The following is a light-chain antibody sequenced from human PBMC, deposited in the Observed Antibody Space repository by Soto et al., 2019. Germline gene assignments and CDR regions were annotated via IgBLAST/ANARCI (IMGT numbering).Light chain of an antibody. V-gene: IGKV1-39*01. Sequence: DIQMTQSPSSLSASLGDRVTITCRASQTIGSYLKWYQQKPGKAPNLLIYAASTLQTGVPSRFSGSGSGTEFTLTISSLQPEDFATYFCQQSYNSPRAIGQGTKVESK. CDR2: AAS. CDR3: QQSYNSPRA. CDR1: QTIGSY. J-gene: IGKJ1*01.